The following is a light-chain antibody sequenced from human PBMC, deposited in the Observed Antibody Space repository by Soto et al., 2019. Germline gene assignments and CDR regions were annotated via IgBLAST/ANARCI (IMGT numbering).Light chain of an antibody. J-gene: IGLJ3*02. CDR3: SSYTGSNTLV. CDR1: SSDVGGYNY. CDR2: EVS. Sequence: QSVLTQPASVSGSPGQSITISCTGTSSDVGGYNYVSWYRQHPGKAPKLMIYEVSNRPSGVSTRFSGSKSDNTASLTISGLHSEDEADYYCSSYTGSNTLVFGGGTKLTVL. V-gene: IGLV2-14*01.